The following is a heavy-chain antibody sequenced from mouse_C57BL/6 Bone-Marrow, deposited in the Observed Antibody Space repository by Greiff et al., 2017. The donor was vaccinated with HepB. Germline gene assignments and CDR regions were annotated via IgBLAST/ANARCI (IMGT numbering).Heavy chain of an antibody. Sequence: VKLKQSGPGLVQPSQSLSITCTVSGFSLTSYGVHWVRQSPGKGLEWLGVIWSGGSTDYNAAFISRLSISKDNSKSQVFFKMNSLQADDTAIYYCARLLRYHYAMDYWGQGTSVTVSS. D-gene: IGHD1-1*01. CDR1: GFSLTSYG. J-gene: IGHJ4*01. CDR3: ARLLRYHYAMDY. CDR2: IWSGGST. V-gene: IGHV2-2*01.